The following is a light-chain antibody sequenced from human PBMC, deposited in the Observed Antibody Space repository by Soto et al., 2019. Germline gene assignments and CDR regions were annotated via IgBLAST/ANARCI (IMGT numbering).Light chain of an antibody. Sequence: IVFAQSPSALSFSPRERATLSCRSRQSVSSSYLAWYQQKPGQAPRLLIYGTSTRATGIPARFSGNGSGTEFTLTISSLQSEDFAVYYCQQCNNWPPWTFGQGTMVDNK. CDR3: QQCNNWPPWT. V-gene: IGKV3-15*01. CDR2: GTS. CDR1: QSVSSSY. J-gene: IGKJ1*01.